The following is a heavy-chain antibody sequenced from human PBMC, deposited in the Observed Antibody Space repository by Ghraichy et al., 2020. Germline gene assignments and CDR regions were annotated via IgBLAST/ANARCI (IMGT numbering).Heavy chain of an antibody. D-gene: IGHD4-23*01. CDR3: AKDTRRWSTTSSFDY. CDR1: GFTFSSYA. V-gene: IGHV3-23*01. CDR2: ISGSGGST. Sequence: GGSLRLSCAASGFTFSSYAMSWVRQAPGKGLEWVSAISGSGGSTYYADSVKGRFTISRDNSKNTLYLQMNSLRAEDTAVYYCAKDTRRWSTTSSFDYWGQGTLVTVSS. J-gene: IGHJ4*02.